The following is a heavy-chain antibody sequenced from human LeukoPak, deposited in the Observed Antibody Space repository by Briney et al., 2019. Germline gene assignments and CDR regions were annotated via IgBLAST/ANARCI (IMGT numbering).Heavy chain of an antibody. D-gene: IGHD3-22*01. CDR2: IYPNSGGT. CDR1: GYTFTGYY. J-gene: IGHJ4*02. V-gene: IGHV1-2*02. CDR3: ARGDVGSSGYYSGFDY. Sequence: GASVKVSCKASGYTFTGYYMHWVRQAPGQGLEWMGWIYPNSGGTNYAQKFQGRVTMTRDTSISTAYMELSRLRSDDTAVYYCARGDVGSSGYYSGFDYWGQGTLVTVSS.